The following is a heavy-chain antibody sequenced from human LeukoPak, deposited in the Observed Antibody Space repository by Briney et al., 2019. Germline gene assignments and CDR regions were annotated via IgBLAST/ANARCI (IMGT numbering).Heavy chain of an antibody. J-gene: IGHJ4*03. CDR1: GSSVSNHW. CDR2: ISSRGYT. Sequence: PSETLSLTCTVSGSSVSNHWWIWIRQPAGKGLEWIGRISSRGYTNYNPSLKSRVAMSVATSKNQFSLKLNSVTAADTVVYYCVRTMTREWGGWYDNDYWGRGTLVTVSS. CDR3: VRTMTREWGGWYDNDY. V-gene: IGHV4-4*07. D-gene: IGHD6-19*01.